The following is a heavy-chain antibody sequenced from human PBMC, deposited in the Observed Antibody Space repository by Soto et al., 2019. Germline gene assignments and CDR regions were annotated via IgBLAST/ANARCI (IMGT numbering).Heavy chain of an antibody. CDR2: INPSRGSA. Sequence: ASVKVSCKASGYTFFKYFIHWVRQAPGQGLEWIGIINPSRGSATYGPIFQGRVSLTTDMPTSAVYMELSSLRSEDTAIYYCARPLIGNTIDLWGQGTSVTVSS. J-gene: IGHJ3*01. CDR3: ARPLIGNTIDL. CDR1: GYTFFKYF. D-gene: IGHD1-7*01. V-gene: IGHV1-46*01.